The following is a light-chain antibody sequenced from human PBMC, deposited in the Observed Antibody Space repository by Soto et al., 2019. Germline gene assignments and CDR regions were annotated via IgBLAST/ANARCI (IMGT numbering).Light chain of an antibody. V-gene: IGKV1-33*01. CDR2: DAS. Sequence: DIQMTQSPAALFASVVDGCTITCQATQDINIYLNWYQQKPGKAPNLLIYDASNLEIGVPSRFSGSGSGTHFTFTISSLQTEDIGTYYCQQYDILPITFGRGTRLEIK. CDR3: QQYDILPIT. CDR1: QDINIY. J-gene: IGKJ5*01.